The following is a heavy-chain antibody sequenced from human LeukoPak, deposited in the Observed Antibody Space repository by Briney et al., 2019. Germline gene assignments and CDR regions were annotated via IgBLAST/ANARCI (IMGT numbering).Heavy chain of an antibody. CDR2: IYFTGST. CDR3: ARASQNEYGDF. V-gene: IGHV4-61*01. Sequence: SQTLSLTCTVSGGSVSSGSYYWSWIRQPPGKGLEWVGYIYFTGSTNYNPSLKSRVTISVDTSKNQFSLKLTSVTAADTAVYYCARASQNEYGDFWGRGTLVTVCS. CDR1: GGSVSSGSYY. J-gene: IGHJ2*01. D-gene: IGHD4-17*01.